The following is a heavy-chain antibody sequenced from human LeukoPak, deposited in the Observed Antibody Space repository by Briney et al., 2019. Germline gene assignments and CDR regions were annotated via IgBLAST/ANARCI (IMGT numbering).Heavy chain of an antibody. CDR1: GFTFSSYW. CDR3: AKDVGMVRDLYYFDY. Sequence: PGGSLRLSCAASGFTFSSYWMHWVRQAPGKGLEWVAVISYDGSNKYYADSVKGRFTISRDNSKNTLYLQMNSLRAEDTAVYYCAKDVGMVRDLYYFDYWGQGTLVTVSS. CDR2: ISYDGSNK. D-gene: IGHD3-10*01. J-gene: IGHJ4*02. V-gene: IGHV3-30*18.